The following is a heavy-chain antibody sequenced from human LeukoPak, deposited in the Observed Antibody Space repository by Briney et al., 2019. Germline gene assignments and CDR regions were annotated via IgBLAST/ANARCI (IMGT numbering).Heavy chain of an antibody. Sequence: GGSLRLSCAASGFTFSSYAMSWVRQAPGKGLEWVSAISGSGGSTYYADSVKGRFTISRDNSKNTLYLQMNSLRAEDTAVYYCAKVVSGNWNHNSIFDYWGQGTLVTVSS. CDR2: ISGSGGST. J-gene: IGHJ4*02. V-gene: IGHV3-23*01. CDR3: AKVVSGNWNHNSIFDY. CDR1: GFTFSSYA. D-gene: IGHD1-20*01.